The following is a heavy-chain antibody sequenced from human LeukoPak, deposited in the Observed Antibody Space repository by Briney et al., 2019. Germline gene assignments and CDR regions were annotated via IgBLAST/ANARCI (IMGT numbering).Heavy chain of an antibody. CDR3: ARRRLGNYDLDY. Sequence: SETLSLTCTVSGGSISSYYWSWIRQPAGKGLKWIGRIYTSGSTNYNPSLKSRVTISVDKSKNQFSLKLSSVTAADTAVYYCARRRLGNYDLDYWGQGTLVTVSS. V-gene: IGHV4-4*07. D-gene: IGHD1-7*01. CDR1: GGSISSYY. CDR2: IYTSGST. J-gene: IGHJ4*02.